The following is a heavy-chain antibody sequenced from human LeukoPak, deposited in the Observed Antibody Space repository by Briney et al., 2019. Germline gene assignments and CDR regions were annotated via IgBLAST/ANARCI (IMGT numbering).Heavy chain of an antibody. CDR3: ARVEIGSCSSTSCYGAFDI. CDR1: GFTFSSYW. D-gene: IGHD2-2*01. CDR2: INTDGSST. J-gene: IGHJ3*02. V-gene: IGHV3-74*01. Sequence: GRSLRLSCAASGFTFSSYWMHWVRQAPGKGLVWVSRINTDGSSTSYADSVKGRFTISRDNAKTTLYLHMNSLRAEDTAVYYCARVEIGSCSSTSCYGAFDIWGQGTMVTVSS.